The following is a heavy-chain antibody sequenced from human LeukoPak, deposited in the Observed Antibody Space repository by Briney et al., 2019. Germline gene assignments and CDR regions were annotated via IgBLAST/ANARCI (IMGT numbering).Heavy chain of an antibody. Sequence: PGGSLRLSCATSGFTFSHYGMHWVRQAPGKGLEWVAVISYDGSNKYYADSVKGRFTISRDNSKNTLYLQMNSLRAEDTAVYYCAKGISADYFDYWGQGTLVTVSS. CDR1: GFTFSHYG. CDR2: ISYDGSNK. D-gene: IGHD2/OR15-2a*01. J-gene: IGHJ4*02. CDR3: AKGISADYFDY. V-gene: IGHV3-30*18.